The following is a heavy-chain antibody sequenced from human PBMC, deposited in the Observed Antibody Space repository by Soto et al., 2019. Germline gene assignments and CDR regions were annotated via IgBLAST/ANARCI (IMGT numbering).Heavy chain of an antibody. Sequence: QVQLQESGPGLVKPSQTLSLTCTVSGGSISSGGYYWRWIRQHPGKGLEWIGYIYYSGSTYYNPSLKSRVTISVDTSKNQFSLKLSSVTAADTAVYYCARDQVDGDSYWYFDLWGRGTLVTVSS. D-gene: IGHD4-17*01. CDR3: ARDQVDGDSYWYFDL. CDR2: IYYSGST. CDR1: GGSISSGGYY. V-gene: IGHV4-31*03. J-gene: IGHJ2*01.